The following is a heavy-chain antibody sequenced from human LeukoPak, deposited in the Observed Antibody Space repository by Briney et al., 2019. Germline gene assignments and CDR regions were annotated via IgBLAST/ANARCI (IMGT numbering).Heavy chain of an antibody. D-gene: IGHD1-1*01. J-gene: IGHJ6*03. CDR1: GYTFTGYY. Sequence: ASVKVSCTASGYTFTGYYMHWVRQAPGQGLEWMGWINPNSGGTNYAQKFQGRVTMTRDTSISTAYMELSRLRSDDTAVYYCARDRADIRNCVHYYYYMDVWGKGTTVTVSS. V-gene: IGHV1-2*02. CDR3: ARDRADIRNCVHYYYYMDV. CDR2: INPNSGGT.